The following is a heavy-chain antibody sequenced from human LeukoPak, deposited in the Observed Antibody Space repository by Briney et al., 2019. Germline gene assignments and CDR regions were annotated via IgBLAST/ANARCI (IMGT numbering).Heavy chain of an antibody. J-gene: IGHJ3*02. CDR2: IIPIFGTA. D-gene: IGHD3-9*01. CDR1: GGTFSSYA. V-gene: IGHV1-69*05. CDR3: ARETMPDILGPGNTFDI. Sequence: ASVNVSCKASGGTFSSYAISWVRQAPGQGLEWMGGIIPIFGTANYAQKLQGRVTMTTDTSTSTAYMELRSLRSDDTAVYYCARETMPDILGPGNTFDIWGQGTMVTVSS.